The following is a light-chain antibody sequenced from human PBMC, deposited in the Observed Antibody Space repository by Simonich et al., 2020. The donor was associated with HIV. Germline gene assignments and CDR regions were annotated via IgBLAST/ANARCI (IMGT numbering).Light chain of an antibody. J-gene: IGLJ2*01. Sequence: QSALTQPLSASGSPGQSVTISCTGTSSDIGAFNYVSWYQQHPGKAPKLMIYEVSKRPSGVPDRFSGSKSGNTASLTVSGLQAEDEADYYCSSYAGTNKLFGGGTKLTVL. CDR1: SSDIGAFNY. CDR2: EVS. CDR3: SSYAGTNKL. V-gene: IGLV2-8*01.